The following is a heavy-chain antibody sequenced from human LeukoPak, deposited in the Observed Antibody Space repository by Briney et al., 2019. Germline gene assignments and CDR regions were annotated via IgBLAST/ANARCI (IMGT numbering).Heavy chain of an antibody. CDR3: AKVGCSSTSCYFPYYFDY. D-gene: IGHD2-2*01. Sequence: PGGSLRLSCAASGFTFDDYAMHWVRQAPGKGLEWVSGISWNSGSIGYADSVKGRFTISRDNAKNSLYPQMNSLRAEDTALYYCAKVGCSSTSCYFPYYFDYWGQGTLVTVSS. CDR1: GFTFDDYA. V-gene: IGHV3-9*01. J-gene: IGHJ4*02. CDR2: ISWNSGSI.